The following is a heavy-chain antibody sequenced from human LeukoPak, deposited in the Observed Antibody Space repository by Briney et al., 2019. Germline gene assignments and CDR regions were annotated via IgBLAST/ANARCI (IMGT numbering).Heavy chain of an antibody. V-gene: IGHV4-39*07. D-gene: IGHD6-19*01. CDR2: IYYSGST. CDR3: ARDAREYSSGWTKYYFDY. Sequence: PSETLSPTCTVSGGSISSSSYYWGWIRQPPGKGLEWIGSIYYSGSTYYNPSLKSRVTMSVDTSKNQFSLKLSSVTAADTAVYYCARDAREYSSGWTKYYFDYWGQGTLVTVSS. CDR1: GGSISSSSYY. J-gene: IGHJ4*02.